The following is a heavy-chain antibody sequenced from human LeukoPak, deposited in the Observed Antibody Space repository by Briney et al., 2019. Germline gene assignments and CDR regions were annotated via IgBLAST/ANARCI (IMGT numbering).Heavy chain of an antibody. V-gene: IGHV4-61*02. J-gene: IGHJ4*02. Sequence: SETLSLTCTVSGGSISSGSYYWSWIRQPAGKGLEWIGRIYTSGSTNYNPSLKSRVTISADTSKNQFSLKLSSVTAADTAVYYCARAEAYSGYGSFDYWGQGTLVTVSS. CDR2: IYTSGST. CDR3: ARAEAYSGYGSFDY. CDR1: GGSISSGSYY. D-gene: IGHD5-12*01.